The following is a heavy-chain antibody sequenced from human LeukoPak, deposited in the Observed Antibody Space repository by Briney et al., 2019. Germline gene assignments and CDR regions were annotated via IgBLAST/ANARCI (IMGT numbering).Heavy chain of an antibody. CDR1: GFTFSSYA. CDR3: AKEGSSGWYDYYGLEV. V-gene: IGHV3-23*01. J-gene: IGHJ6*02. CDR2: INGGGDDT. D-gene: IGHD6-19*01. Sequence: GGSLRLSCAASGFTFSSYAMTWIRQAPGKGPEWVSFINGGGDDTYYADSVKGRFTISRDNSKNTLYLQMTSLGVGDTAVYYCAKEGSSGWYDYYGLEVWGQGTTVTVSS.